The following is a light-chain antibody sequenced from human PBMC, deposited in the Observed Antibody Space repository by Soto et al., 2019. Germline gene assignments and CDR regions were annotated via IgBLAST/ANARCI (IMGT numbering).Light chain of an antibody. CDR2: AAS. V-gene: IGKV1-39*01. CDR3: QQNNSIPIT. CDR1: QSLSFN. Sequence: MAQAPATLSVSPGERATLSCRASQSLSFNLAWYHQKPGKAPDLLIYAASRLQSGVPSRFSGSGSGTDFSLTITGLQPEDFATYHCQQNNSIPITFGQRTRLEIK. J-gene: IGKJ5*01.